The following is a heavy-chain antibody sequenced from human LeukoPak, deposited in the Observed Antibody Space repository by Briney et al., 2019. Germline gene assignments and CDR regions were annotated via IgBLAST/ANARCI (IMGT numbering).Heavy chain of an antibody. J-gene: IGHJ6*02. CDR1: GFTFSSYS. Sequence: PGGSLRLSCAASGFTFSSYSMNWVRQAPGKGLEWVSYISSSSSTIYYADSVKGRFTISRDNAKNSLYLQMNSLRAEDTAVYYCARAGERITIFGVVILPLGQYYYYGMDVWGQGTTVTVSS. V-gene: IGHV3-48*01. CDR2: ISSSSSTI. CDR3: ARAGERITIFGVVILPLGQYYYYGMDV. D-gene: IGHD3-3*01.